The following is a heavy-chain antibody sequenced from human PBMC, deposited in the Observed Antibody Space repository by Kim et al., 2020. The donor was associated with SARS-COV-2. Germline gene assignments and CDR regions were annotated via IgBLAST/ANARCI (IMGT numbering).Heavy chain of an antibody. CDR1: GFTFDDYA. CDR2: ISWNSGSI. D-gene: IGHD6-19*01. Sequence: GGSLRLSCAASGFTFDDYAMHWVRQAPGKGLEWVSGISWNSGSIGYADSVKGRFTISRDNAKNSLYLQMNSLRAEDTALYYCAKDRGYSSGGLDYWGQGTLVTVSS. J-gene: IGHJ4*02. CDR3: AKDRGYSSGGLDY. V-gene: IGHV3-9*01.